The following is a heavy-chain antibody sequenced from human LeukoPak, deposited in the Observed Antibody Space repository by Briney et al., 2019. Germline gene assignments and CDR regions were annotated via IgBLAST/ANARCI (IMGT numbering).Heavy chain of an antibody. D-gene: IGHD6-6*01. CDR3: ARVAARQLNEAFDI. J-gene: IGHJ3*02. CDR2: TSAYNGIT. V-gene: IGHV1-18*01. Sequence: GASVKVSCKASGYTFTSYGISWVRQAPGQGLEWMGWTSAYNGITNYGEKLQGRVSMTTDTSTTTAYMELRSLRSDDTAVYYCARVAARQLNEAFDIWGQGTMVTVSP. CDR1: GYTFTSYG.